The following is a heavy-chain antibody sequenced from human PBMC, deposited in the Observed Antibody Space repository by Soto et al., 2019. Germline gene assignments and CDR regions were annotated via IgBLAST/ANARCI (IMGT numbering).Heavy chain of an antibody. Sequence: ESGGVVVQPGGSLRLSCVASGFNFDDYIMYWVRQAPGKGLEWVSHISWDGGITYYADSVKGRFTISRDNSKNSLYLQMNNLRPEDTAFYYCAKDGSYAERFDSWGQGTLVTVSS. J-gene: IGHJ4*02. V-gene: IGHV3-43*01. CDR3: AKDGSYAERFDS. D-gene: IGHD2-15*01. CDR2: ISWDGGIT. CDR1: GFNFDDYI.